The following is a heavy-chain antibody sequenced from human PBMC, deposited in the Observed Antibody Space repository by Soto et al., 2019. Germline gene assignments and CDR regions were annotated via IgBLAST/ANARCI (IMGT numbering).Heavy chain of an antibody. Sequence: EVQLVESGGGLVQPGGSLRLSCAASGFTVSSNYMSWVRQAPGKGLEWVSVIYSGGSTYYADSVKGRFTISRDNSKNTLYLQMNSLRAEDTAVYYCARDSDYGDYHKAFDYWGQGTLVTVYS. D-gene: IGHD4-17*01. V-gene: IGHV3-66*01. CDR1: GFTVSSNY. J-gene: IGHJ4*02. CDR2: IYSGGST. CDR3: ARDSDYGDYHKAFDY.